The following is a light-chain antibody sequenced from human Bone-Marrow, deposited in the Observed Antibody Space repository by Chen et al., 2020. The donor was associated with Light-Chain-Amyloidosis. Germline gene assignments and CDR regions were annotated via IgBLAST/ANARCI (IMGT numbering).Light chain of an antibody. CDR3: SSYTSSSTWV. Sequence: QSALTQPASVSGSPGQSITISCTGTSSDVGGYNYVSLYQQHPGKAHKLTIYAVSNRPSGVSNRFSGSKSGNTASLTISGLQAEDEADYYCSSYTSSSTWVFGGGTKLTVL. CDR2: AVS. CDR1: SSDVGGYNY. J-gene: IGLJ3*02. V-gene: IGLV2-14*01.